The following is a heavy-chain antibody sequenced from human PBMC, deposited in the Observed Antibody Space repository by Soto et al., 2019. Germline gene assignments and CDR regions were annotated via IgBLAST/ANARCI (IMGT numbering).Heavy chain of an antibody. J-gene: IGHJ4*02. Sequence: QVQLQESGPGLVKPSETLSLTCTVSGGTISNYYWSWIRQPPGKGLEWIGYVYYSGSTNYNPSLKYQITISIDMPKNQFSLNLSSVTAADTAVYYCARHTAMVLFDYWGRGTLVTVSS. CDR2: VYYSGST. D-gene: IGHD5-18*01. CDR3: ARHTAMVLFDY. CDR1: GGTISNYY. V-gene: IGHV4-59*08.